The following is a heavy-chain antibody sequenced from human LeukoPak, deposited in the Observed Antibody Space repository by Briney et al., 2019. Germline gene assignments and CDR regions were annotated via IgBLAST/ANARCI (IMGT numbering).Heavy chain of an antibody. V-gene: IGHV4-39*07. CDR2: IYHSGST. D-gene: IGHD6-13*01. CDR1: GGSISSSNYY. CDR3: ASSSSWPIILDY. J-gene: IGHJ4*02. Sequence: NPSETLSLTCTVSGGSISSSNYYWGWIRQPPGKGLEWIGSIYHSGSTNYNPSLKSRVTISVDKSKNQFSLKLSSVTAADTAVYYCASSSSWPIILDYWGQGTLVTVSS.